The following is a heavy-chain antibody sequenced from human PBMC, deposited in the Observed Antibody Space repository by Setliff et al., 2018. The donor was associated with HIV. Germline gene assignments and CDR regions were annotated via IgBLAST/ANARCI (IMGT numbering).Heavy chain of an antibody. D-gene: IGHD3-3*01. Sequence: PSETLSLTCNVSDGSISSSSYYWAWIRQPPGKGLEWIGTIYYRGNTYYRPALKSRVTVSIDTSKNQFSLRLNSVTAADTAVYYCSRQSGYTRGWDIFGLVAGSFDIWGQGTMVTVSS. J-gene: IGHJ3*02. CDR1: DGSISSSSYY. CDR2: IYYRGNT. V-gene: IGHV4-39*01. CDR3: SRQSGYTRGWDIFGLVAGSFDI.